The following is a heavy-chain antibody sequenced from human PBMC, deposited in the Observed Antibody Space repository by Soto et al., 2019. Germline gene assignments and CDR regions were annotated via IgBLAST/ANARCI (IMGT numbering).Heavy chain of an antibody. D-gene: IGHD4-17*01. CDR2: IIPIFGTA. Sequence: QVQLVQSGAEVKKPGSSVKVSCKASGGAFSSYAISWVRQAPGQGLEWMGGIIPIFGTANYAQKFQGRVTITADEATSTAYMELSSLRSEDTAVYYCARGSYDYGGNLDAFDIWGQGTMVTVSS. V-gene: IGHV1-69*01. CDR1: GGAFSSYA. J-gene: IGHJ3*02. CDR3: ARGSYDYGGNLDAFDI.